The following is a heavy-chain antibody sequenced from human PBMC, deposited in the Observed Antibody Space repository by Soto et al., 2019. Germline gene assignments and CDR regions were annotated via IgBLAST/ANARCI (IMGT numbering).Heavy chain of an antibody. D-gene: IGHD6-19*01. V-gene: IGHV4-31*03. Sequence: SETLSLTCFVSGYSVTAGGYYWSWIRHHPGKGLEWIGSFYSSGSIIYNPSLRSRVSISGDTSSNQFSMSLTSVTAADTARYYCARMYSSGSGWFHPWGQGTLVTVSS. CDR1: GYSVTAGGYY. J-gene: IGHJ5*02. CDR2: FYSSGSI. CDR3: ARMYSSGSGWFHP.